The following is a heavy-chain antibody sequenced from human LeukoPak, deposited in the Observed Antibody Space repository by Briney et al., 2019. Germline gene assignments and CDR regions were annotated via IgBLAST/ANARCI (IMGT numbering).Heavy chain of an antibody. D-gene: IGHD3-10*02. CDR3: AELGITMIGGV. CDR2: ISSSGRTI. CDR1: GFTFSSYE. V-gene: IGHV3-48*03. J-gene: IGHJ6*04. Sequence: PGGSLRLSCAASGFTFSSYEVNSVRQAPGTGLEWVSYISSSGRTIYHADSVKGRFTISRDNAKNSLYLQMNSLRAEETAVYYCAELGITMIGGVWGKGSTVTISS.